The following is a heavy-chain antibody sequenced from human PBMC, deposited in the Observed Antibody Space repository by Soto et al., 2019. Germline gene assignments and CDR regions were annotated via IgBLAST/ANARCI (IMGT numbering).Heavy chain of an antibody. CDR1: GFTVSSFY. J-gene: IGHJ4*02. D-gene: IGHD3-3*01. Sequence: EVQLVESGGGLVQPGGSLRLSCAASGFTVSSFYMTWVRQAPGKGLQWVAVISSGGSTYYADSGKGRFTISRDNSKNTLYLEMNSLRAEDTAVYYCARDTFGGAYDFLHGGQGTLVTVSS. V-gene: IGHV3-66*01. CDR3: ARDTFGGAYDFLH. CDR2: ISSGGST.